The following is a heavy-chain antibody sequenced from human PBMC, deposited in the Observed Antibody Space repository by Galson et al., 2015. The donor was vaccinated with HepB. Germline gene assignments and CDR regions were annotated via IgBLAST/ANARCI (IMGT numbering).Heavy chain of an antibody. Sequence: PALVKTTQTLTLTCTFSGFSLSTSGVGVGWIRQPPGKSLEWLALISWNDDKRYSPSLKSRLTITKDTSKNQVVLTMTNMDPVDTATYYCEQCGLSLNWFDPWGQGTLVPVSS. J-gene: IGHJ5*02. CDR2: ISWNDDK. V-gene: IGHV2-5*01. CDR1: GFSLSTSGVG. D-gene: IGHD3/OR15-3a*01. CDR3: EQCGLSLNWFDP.